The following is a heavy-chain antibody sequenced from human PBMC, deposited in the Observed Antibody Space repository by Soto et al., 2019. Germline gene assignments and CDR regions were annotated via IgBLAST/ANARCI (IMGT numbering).Heavy chain of an antibody. CDR1: GYTFTSYG. V-gene: IGHV1-18*04. CDR3: ARGPRYCSTTTCFSGVTWFDP. D-gene: IGHD2-2*01. J-gene: IGHJ5*02. CDR2: ISSYNGNT. Sequence: ASVKVSCKASGYTFTSYGISWVRQAPGQGLEWMGWISSYNGNTNYAQKVQGRVTMTSDTSTSTTYMELRSLRSDDTAVYYCARGPRYCSTTTCFSGVTWFDPWGQGTLVTVSS.